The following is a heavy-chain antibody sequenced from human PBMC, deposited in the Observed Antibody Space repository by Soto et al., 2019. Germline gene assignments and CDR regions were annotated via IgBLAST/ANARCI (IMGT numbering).Heavy chain of an antibody. CDR3: ARGKSVTATFYYSYATDV. CDR2: IDHIGST. V-gene: IGHV4-34*01. J-gene: IGHJ6*02. CDR1: GGSFSGYY. Sequence: QVQLQQWGAGLLKPSETLSLTCAVYGGSFSGYYWSWSWIRQPPGKGLEWIGEIDHIGSTNYNPSRKSRVTISVDTSKNQFSLKVTSVTAADTAVYYCARGKSVTATFYYSYATDVWGQGTTVTVSS. D-gene: IGHD2-21*02.